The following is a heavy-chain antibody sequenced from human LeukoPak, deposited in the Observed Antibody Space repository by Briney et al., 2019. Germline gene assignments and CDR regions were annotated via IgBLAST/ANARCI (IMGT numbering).Heavy chain of an antibody. J-gene: IGHJ6*02. V-gene: IGHV3-7*03. CDR1: GFTFSSYW. CDR3: ARENTTYDILTGYIYYYYGMDV. CDR2: IKQDGGEK. Sequence: PGGSLRLSCAASGFTFSSYWMSWVRQAPGKGLEWVANIKQDGGEKYYVDSVKGRFTISRDNAKNSLYLQMNSLRAEDTAVYYCARENTTYDILTGYIYYYYGMDVWGQGTTVTVSS. D-gene: IGHD3-9*01.